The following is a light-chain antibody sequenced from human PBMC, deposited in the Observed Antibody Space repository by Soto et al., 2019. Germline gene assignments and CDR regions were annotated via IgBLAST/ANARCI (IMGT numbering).Light chain of an antibody. CDR3: QQTYTTPYT. CDR2: NAS. J-gene: IGKJ2*01. V-gene: IGKV1-39*01. Sequence: DIQMTQSPSSLSASVGDRVTITCRASQSISNYLNWYQKKPGKAPKVLIYNASTLQSGVPSRFSGSGFGTDFTLTISSLQPEDFATYYCQQTYTTPYTFGQGTKLEI. CDR1: QSISNY.